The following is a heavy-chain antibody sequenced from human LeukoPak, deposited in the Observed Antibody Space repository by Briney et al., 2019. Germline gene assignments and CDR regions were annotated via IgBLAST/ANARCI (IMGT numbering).Heavy chain of an antibody. CDR3: AKDHSGIAVAGTTAVFDY. Sequence: GGSLRPSCAASGFTFSSYAMSWVRQAPGKGLEWVSAISGSGGSTYYADSVKGRFTISRDNSKNTLYLQMNSLRAEDTAVYYCAKDHSGIAVAGTTAVFDYWGQGTLVTVSS. J-gene: IGHJ4*02. CDR2: ISGSGGST. V-gene: IGHV3-23*01. CDR1: GFTFSSYA. D-gene: IGHD6-19*01.